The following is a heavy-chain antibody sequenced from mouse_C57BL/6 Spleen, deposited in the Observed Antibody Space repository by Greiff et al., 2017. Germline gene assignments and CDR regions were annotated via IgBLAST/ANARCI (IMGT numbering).Heavy chain of an antibody. CDR1: GFTFSDYG. V-gene: IGHV5-17*01. CDR3: ARSVELRQDYAMDY. D-gene: IGHD2-12*01. Sequence: EVQLVESGAGLVKPGASLKLSCAASGFTFSDYGMHWVRQAPEQGLEWVAYISSGSSTIYYADTVKGRFTISGDNAKNTLFLQMTSLRSEDTAMYYCARSVELRQDYAMDYRGQGTTVTVSS. CDR2: ISSGSSTI. J-gene: IGHJ4*01.